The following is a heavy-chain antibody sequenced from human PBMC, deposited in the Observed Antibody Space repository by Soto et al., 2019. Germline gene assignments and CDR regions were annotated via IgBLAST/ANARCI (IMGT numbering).Heavy chain of an antibody. CDR2: ISGSGDNT. V-gene: IGHV3-23*01. CDR3: SKSMGPCTGTRWPRFFGK. Sequence: PGGSLRLSCAASKFTFSTYAMTWVRQAPGKGLEWVSDISGSGDNTYYADSVKGRFTISRDNSKSTLYLQMNSLRAEDTAVYYFSKSMGPCTGTRWPRFFGKWGRGTLVTVSS. D-gene: IGHD2-8*02. CDR1: KFTFSTYA. J-gene: IGHJ4*02.